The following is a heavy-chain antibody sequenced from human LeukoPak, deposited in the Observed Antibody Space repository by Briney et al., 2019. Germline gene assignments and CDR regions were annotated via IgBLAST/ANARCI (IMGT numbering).Heavy chain of an antibody. J-gene: IGHJ4*02. V-gene: IGHV1-2*02. CDR1: GYTFTGYY. CDR2: INPNSGVT. D-gene: IGHD6-13*01. CDR3: ARQGALVKGIDY. Sequence: ASVKVSCKASGYTFTGYYMHWVRQAPGQGLEWMGWINPNSGVTNYAQKFQGRVTMTRDTSISTVYMELSRLRSDDTAVYYCARQGALVKGIDYWGQGTLVTVSS.